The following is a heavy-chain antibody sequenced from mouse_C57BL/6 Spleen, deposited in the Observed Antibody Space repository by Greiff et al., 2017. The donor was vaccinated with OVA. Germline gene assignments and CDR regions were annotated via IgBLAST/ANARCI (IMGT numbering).Heavy chain of an antibody. D-gene: IGHD2-12*01. CDR2: ILPGSGST. Sequence: VQLQQSGAELMKPGASVKLSCKATGYTFTGYWIQWVKQRPGQGLEWIGGILPGSGSTNYNEKFKGKATFTADTSSTTAYMQLSSLTTEDSAVYYCARWETYYSYDRYFDYWGQGTTLTVSS. CDR1: GYTFTGYW. J-gene: IGHJ2*01. V-gene: IGHV1-9*01. CDR3: ARWETYYSYDRYFDY.